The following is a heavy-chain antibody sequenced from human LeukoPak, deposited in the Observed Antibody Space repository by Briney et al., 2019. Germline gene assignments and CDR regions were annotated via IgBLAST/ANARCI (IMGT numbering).Heavy chain of an antibody. D-gene: IGHD1-20*01. CDR3: ARETRANWNVDY. V-gene: IGHV4-30-2*01. CDR1: GGSISSGGYS. Sequence: SQTLSLTCAVSGGSISSGGYSWSWIRQPPGKGLEWIGYIYHSGSTYYNPSLKSRVTISVDRSKNQFSLKLSSVTAADTAVYYCARETRANWNVDYWGQGTLVTVSS. CDR2: IYHSGST. J-gene: IGHJ4*02.